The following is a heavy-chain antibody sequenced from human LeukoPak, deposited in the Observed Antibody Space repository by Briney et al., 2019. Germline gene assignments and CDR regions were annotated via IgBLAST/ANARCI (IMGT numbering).Heavy chain of an antibody. V-gene: IGHV3-74*01. CDR2: INTDGSTT. CDR3: ATVNYRNF. CDR1: GFTFSSYW. D-gene: IGHD1-7*01. J-gene: IGHJ4*02. Sequence: GGSLSLSCAASGFTFSSYWMHWVRQAPGRGLVWVSRINTDGSTTNYADPVKGRFTISRDNAKNTLYLQMSSLRAEDTAVYYCATVNYRNFWAQGTLVTVSS.